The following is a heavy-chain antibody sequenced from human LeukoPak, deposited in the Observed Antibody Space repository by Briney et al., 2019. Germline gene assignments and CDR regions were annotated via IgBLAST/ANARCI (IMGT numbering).Heavy chain of an antibody. D-gene: IGHD6-13*01. CDR2: ISYDGNNK. Sequence: GGSLRLSCAASGFTFSNYAMHWVRQAPGKGLEWVAPISYDGNNKYYADSVKGRFTISRDNSKNTLYLQMNSLRADDTAVYYCAREKFIAAAATFGDYWGQGTLVTVSS. V-gene: IGHV3-30-3*01. CDR1: GFTFSNYA. J-gene: IGHJ4*02. CDR3: AREKFIAAAATFGDY.